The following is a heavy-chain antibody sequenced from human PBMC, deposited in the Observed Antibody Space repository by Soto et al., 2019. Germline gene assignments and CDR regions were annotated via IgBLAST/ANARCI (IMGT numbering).Heavy chain of an antibody. CDR3: AAELGYCSGGGCESLRAFSI. CDR2: IYYSGTT. J-gene: IGHJ3*02. D-gene: IGHD2-15*01. CDR1: GGSIATSSYY. Sequence: QLQLQESGPGLVKPSETLSLTCTVSGGSIATSSYYWAWVRQPPGKGLEWIGTIYYSGTTYYNPSLKSRITISVDTSKNQFPLKLTSVTAADTAVYYCAAELGYCSGGGCESLRAFSIWGQGTMVTVSS. V-gene: IGHV4-39*01.